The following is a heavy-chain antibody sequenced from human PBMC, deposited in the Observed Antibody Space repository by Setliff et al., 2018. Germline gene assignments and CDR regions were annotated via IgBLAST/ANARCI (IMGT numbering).Heavy chain of an antibody. Sequence: PSETLSLTCTVSGGSISSSNYYWGWIRQPPGKGLEWIGNIYYGGSAYYNPSLKSRVTISVDTSKNQFSLKLSSVTAADTAMYYCARILGYCSGGSCYVPYWGQGTLVTRLL. D-gene: IGHD2-15*01. CDR3: ARILGYCSGGSCYVPY. CDR2: IYYGGSA. V-gene: IGHV4-39*07. CDR1: GGSISSSNYY. J-gene: IGHJ4*02.